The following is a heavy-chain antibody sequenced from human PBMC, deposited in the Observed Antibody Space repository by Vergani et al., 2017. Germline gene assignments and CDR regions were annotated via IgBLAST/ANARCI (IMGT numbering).Heavy chain of an antibody. J-gene: IGHJ6*03. CDR2: IYYSGLT. V-gene: IGHV4-39*01. D-gene: IGHD1-7*01. Sequence: QLQLQQSGPGLVKPSETLFLTCTVSADSISSGSYYWGWIRQPPGKSLEWIGSIYYSGLTYYNPSLKSRVAISVDTSKNQFSLKVTSVTAADTAVYFCARGRGWNYRGGYMDVWGKGTTVTVSS. CDR3: ARGRGWNYRGGYMDV. CDR1: ADSISSGSYY.